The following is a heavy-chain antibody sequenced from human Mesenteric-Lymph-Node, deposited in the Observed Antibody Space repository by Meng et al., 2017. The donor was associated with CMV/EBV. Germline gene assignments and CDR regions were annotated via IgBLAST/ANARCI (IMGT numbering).Heavy chain of an antibody. CDR2: IQSKIEGGTT. Sequence: SCQASGGTFMNYGISWVRQAPGQGLEWIGRIQSKIEGGTTDYAAPVKGRFTISRDDSKNTLYLQMNSLKREDTAVYYCTTDYLFDPWGQGTLVTVSS. J-gene: IGHJ5*02. CDR1: GGTFMNYG. D-gene: IGHD2/OR15-2a*01. V-gene: IGHV3-15*01. CDR3: TTDYLFDP.